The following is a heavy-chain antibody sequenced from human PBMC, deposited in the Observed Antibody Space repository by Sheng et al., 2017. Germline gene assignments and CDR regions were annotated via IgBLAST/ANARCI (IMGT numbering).Heavy chain of an antibody. J-gene: IGHJ4*02. V-gene: IGHV1-69*05. D-gene: IGHD3-16*02. CDR1: GGTFSSYA. Sequence: QVQLVQSGAEVKKPGSSVKVSCKASGGTFSSYAISWVRQAPGQGLEWMGGIIPIFGTANYAQKFQGRVTITTDESTSTAYMELSSLRSEDTAVYYCARLHYDYIWGSYRHFDYWGQGTLVTVSS. CDR3: ARLHYDYIWGSYRHFDY. CDR2: IIPIFGTA.